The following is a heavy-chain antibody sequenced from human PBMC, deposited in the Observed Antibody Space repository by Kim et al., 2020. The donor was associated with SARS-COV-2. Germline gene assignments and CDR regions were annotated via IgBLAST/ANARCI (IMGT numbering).Heavy chain of an antibody. V-gene: IGHV3-9*01. CDR2: ISWNSGSI. CDR3: AKAFDWEYTYDAFDI. J-gene: IGHJ3*02. CDR1: GFTFGDYA. Sequence: GGSLRLSCAASGFTFGDYAMHWVRQAPGKGLEWVSGISWNSGSIGYADSVKGRFTISRDNAKNSLYLQMNSLRAEDTALYYCAKAFDWEYTYDAFDIWGQGTMVTVSS. D-gene: IGHD3-9*01.